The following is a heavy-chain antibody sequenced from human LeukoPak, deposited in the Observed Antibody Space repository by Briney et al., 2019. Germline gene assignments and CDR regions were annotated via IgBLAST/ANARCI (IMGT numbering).Heavy chain of an antibody. V-gene: IGHV3-23*01. CDR3: AKIKAVAGTNFDY. D-gene: IGHD6-19*01. Sequence: PGGSLRLSCATSGFTFSSHAMSWVRQAPGKGLEWVSAISDSGRDTSYAGSVKGRFTISRDNSKNTLYLQMNSLRAEDTAVYYCAKIKAVAGTNFDYWGQGTLVTVSS. CDR1: GFTFSSHA. J-gene: IGHJ4*02. CDR2: ISDSGRDT.